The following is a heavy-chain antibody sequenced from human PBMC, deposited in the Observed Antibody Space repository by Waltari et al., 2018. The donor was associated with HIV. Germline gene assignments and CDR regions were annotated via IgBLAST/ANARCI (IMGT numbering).Heavy chain of an antibody. CDR1: GGSFSGYY. J-gene: IGHJ3*02. Sequence: QVQLQQWGAGLLKPSETLSLTCAVYGGSFSGYYWSWIRQPPGTGPEWIGEINHSGSTNYNPSLKSRVTISVDTSKNQFSLKLSSVTAADTAVYYCARVWEPRRYCSSTNCPTGAFDIWGQGTMVTVSS. D-gene: IGHD2-2*01. CDR3: ARVWEPRRYCSSTNCPTGAFDI. V-gene: IGHV4-34*01. CDR2: INHSGST.